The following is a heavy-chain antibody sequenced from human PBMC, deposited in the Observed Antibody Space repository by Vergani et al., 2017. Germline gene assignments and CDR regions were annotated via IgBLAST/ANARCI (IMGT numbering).Heavy chain of an antibody. V-gene: IGHV3-21*05. J-gene: IGHJ3*02. D-gene: IGHD3-22*01. Sequence: EVQLVESGGGLVKPGGSLRLSCAASGFTFSSYSMNWVRQAPGKGLEWVSYISSSSSTIYYADSVKGRFTISRDNSKNTLYLQMNSLRAEDTAVYYCARDYYYDSSGYYPPGAFDIWGQGTMVTVSS. CDR3: ARDYYYDSSGYYPPGAFDI. CDR1: GFTFSSYS. CDR2: ISSSSSTI.